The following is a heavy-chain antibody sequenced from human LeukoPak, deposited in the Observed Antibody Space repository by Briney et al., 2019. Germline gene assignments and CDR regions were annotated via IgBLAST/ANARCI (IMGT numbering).Heavy chain of an antibody. J-gene: IGHJ3*02. Sequence: SETLSLTCTVSGGSISSSSYYWGWIRQPPGKGLEWIGSIYYSGSTNYNPSLKSRVTMSVDTSKNQFSLKLSSVTAADTAVYYCAREFRPLWFGELFDAFDIWGQGTMVTVSS. CDR2: IYYSGST. CDR3: AREFRPLWFGELFDAFDI. D-gene: IGHD3-10*01. CDR1: GGSISSSSYY. V-gene: IGHV4-39*07.